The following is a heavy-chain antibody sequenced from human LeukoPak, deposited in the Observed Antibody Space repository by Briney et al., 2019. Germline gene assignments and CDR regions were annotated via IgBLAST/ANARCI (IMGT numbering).Heavy chain of an antibody. Sequence: ASVKVSCKASGYTFRNYGINWVRRAPGQGLEWMGWISAYNGKANYAQKPRGRVTMTTDTSTSTAYMELRSLRSDDTAVYYCARKGDSSSWFANAFDIWGQGTMVTVSS. CDR1: GYTFRNYG. D-gene: IGHD6-13*01. CDR2: ISAYNGKA. V-gene: IGHV1-18*04. CDR3: ARKGDSSSWFANAFDI. J-gene: IGHJ3*02.